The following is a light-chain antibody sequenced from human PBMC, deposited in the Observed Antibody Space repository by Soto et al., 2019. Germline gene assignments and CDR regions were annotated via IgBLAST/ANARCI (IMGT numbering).Light chain of an antibody. Sequence: DIQMTQSPSTLSGSVGDRVTITCRASQTISSWLAWYQQKPGKAPKLLIYKASTLKSGVPSRFCGSGSGSEFTLTISSLQPDDFETHYFDHCYSYSEAFGQGTKVDIX. V-gene: IGKV1-5*03. CDR1: QTISSW. J-gene: IGKJ1*01. CDR3: DHCYSYSEA. CDR2: KAS.